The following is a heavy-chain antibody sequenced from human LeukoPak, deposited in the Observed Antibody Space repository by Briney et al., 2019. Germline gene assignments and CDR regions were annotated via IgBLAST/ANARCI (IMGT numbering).Heavy chain of an antibody. Sequence: SETLSLTCTVSGVSMSSSPYYWGWIRQPPGKGLEWIGTIYDSGNTNYNPSLRSRLTISVDTYRNQFSLKLSSATAADTAVYYCARHDCDSSRCSVNWFDPWGQGTLVTVSS. V-gene: IGHV4-39*01. CDR3: ARHDCDSSRCSVNWFDP. J-gene: IGHJ5*02. CDR2: IYDSGNT. D-gene: IGHD2/OR15-2a*01. CDR1: GVSMSSSPYY.